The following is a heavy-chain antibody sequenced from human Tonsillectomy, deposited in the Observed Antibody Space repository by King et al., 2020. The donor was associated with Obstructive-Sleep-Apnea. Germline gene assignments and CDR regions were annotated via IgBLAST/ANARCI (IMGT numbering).Heavy chain of an antibody. D-gene: IGHD3-9*01. Sequence: VQLQQWGAGLLKPSETLSLTCAVYGGSFSGYYWSWIRQPPGKGLEWIGEINHRGSTTYNPPLKSRVTISVDTSKNQFSLKLGSVTAADTAVYYCAGTLRYFDWFDYWGQGNLVTVSS. CDR2: INHRGST. CDR3: AGTLRYFDWFDY. CDR1: GGSFSGYY. J-gene: IGHJ4*02. V-gene: IGHV4-34*01.